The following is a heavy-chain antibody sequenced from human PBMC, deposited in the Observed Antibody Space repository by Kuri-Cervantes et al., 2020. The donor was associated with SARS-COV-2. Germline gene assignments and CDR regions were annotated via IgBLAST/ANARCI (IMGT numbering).Heavy chain of an antibody. CDR2: IYTSGST. Sequence: SETLSLTCTVSGGSISSYYWSWIRQPAGKGLEWIGRIYTSGSTNYNPSLKSRVTISVDTSKNQFSLKLSSVTAADTAVYYCARGDIVVVVASLKYYYGMDVWGQGTMVTVSS. J-gene: IGHJ6*01. V-gene: IGHV4-4*07. CDR3: ARGDIVVVVASLKYYYGMDV. D-gene: IGHD2-15*01. CDR1: GGSISSYY.